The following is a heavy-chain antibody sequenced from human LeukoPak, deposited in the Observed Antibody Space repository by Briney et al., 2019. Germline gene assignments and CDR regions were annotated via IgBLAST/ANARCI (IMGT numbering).Heavy chain of an antibody. V-gene: IGHV3-7*01. CDR3: ARDGHYDILTGYFDY. Sequence: PRGSLRLSCAASGFTFSSYWMSWVRQAPGKGLEWVANIKQDGSEKYYVDSVKGRFTISRDNAKNSLYLRMNSLRAEDTAVYYCARDGHYDILTGYFDYWGQGTLVTVSS. J-gene: IGHJ4*02. CDR1: GFTFSSYW. D-gene: IGHD3-9*01. CDR2: IKQDGSEK.